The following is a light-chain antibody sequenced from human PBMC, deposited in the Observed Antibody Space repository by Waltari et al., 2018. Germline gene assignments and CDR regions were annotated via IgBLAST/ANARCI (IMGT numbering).Light chain of an antibody. CDR3: QQYDSSPLT. V-gene: IGKV3-20*01. J-gene: IGKJ4*01. CDR2: GTS. Sequence: EIVLTQSPGPLSLSPGDRGTLSCRASQSLNSNYLAWYQQKPGRAPRLLIYGTSTRATGTPDRFIGSGSGTDFTLTISRLEPEDFAVYFCQQYDSSPLTFGGGSRVEIK. CDR1: QSLNSNY.